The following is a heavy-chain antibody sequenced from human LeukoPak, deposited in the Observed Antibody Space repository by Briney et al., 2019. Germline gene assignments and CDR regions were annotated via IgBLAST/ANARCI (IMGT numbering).Heavy chain of an antibody. D-gene: IGHD6-19*01. V-gene: IGHV4-39*01. Sequence: PSETLSLTCTISGGSISDYYWGWIRQPPGKGLEWIGSIYYSGSTYYNPSLKSRVTISVDTSKNQFSLKLSSVTTADTAVYYCARGTIQVADFDYWGQGTLVTVSS. CDR2: IYYSGST. J-gene: IGHJ4*02. CDR3: ARGTIQVADFDY. CDR1: GGSISDYY.